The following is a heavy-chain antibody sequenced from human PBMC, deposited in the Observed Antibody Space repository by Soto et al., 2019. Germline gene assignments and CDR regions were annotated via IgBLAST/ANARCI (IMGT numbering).Heavy chain of an antibody. CDR2: IFSNDEK. Sequence: QVTLKESGPVLVKPTETLTLTCTVSGFSLSNARMGVSWIRQPPGKALEWLAHIFSNDEKSYSTSLKSRLTISKDTAKSQVVLTMTNMDPVDTATYYCARIALHVAVAGSFDYWGQGTLVTVSS. D-gene: IGHD6-19*01. V-gene: IGHV2-26*01. CDR1: GFSLSNARMG. J-gene: IGHJ4*02. CDR3: ARIALHVAVAGSFDY.